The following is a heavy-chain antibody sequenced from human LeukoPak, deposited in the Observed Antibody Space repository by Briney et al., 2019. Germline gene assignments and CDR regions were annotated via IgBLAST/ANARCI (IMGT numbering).Heavy chain of an antibody. J-gene: IGHJ4*02. CDR2: INHSGST. CDR3: ARGGESSSWYLNYFDY. V-gene: IGHV4-34*01. CDR1: GGSFSGYY. D-gene: IGHD6-13*01. Sequence: SETLSLTRAVYGGSFSGYYWSWIRQPPGKGLEWIGEINHSGSTNYNPSLKSRVTISVDTSKNQFSLKLSSVTAADTAVYYCARGGESSSWYLNYFDYWGQGTLVTVSS.